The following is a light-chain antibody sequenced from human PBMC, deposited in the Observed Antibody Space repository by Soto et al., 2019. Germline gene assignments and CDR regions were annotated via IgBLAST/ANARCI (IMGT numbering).Light chain of an antibody. CDR2: GAS. CDR3: QQYNNWPPAWT. V-gene: IGKV3-15*01. Sequence: DIVMTQSPVTLSVSPGESATLSCRASQNIESNLSWYQQKPGQSPRLLIYGASTRATGIPARFSGSGSGTQFTLTISSLQSEDFAVYYCQQYNNWPPAWTFGQGTKVDIK. J-gene: IGKJ1*01. CDR1: QNIESN.